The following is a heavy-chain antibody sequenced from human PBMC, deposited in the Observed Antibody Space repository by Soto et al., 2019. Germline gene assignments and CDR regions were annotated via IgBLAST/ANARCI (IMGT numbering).Heavy chain of an antibody. CDR3: ARGIVVADSHNGFEP. J-gene: IGHJ5*02. V-gene: IGHV5-51*01. D-gene: IGHD3-22*01. Sequence: PGESLKISCKGSGYSFTSYWIGWVRQMPGKGLEWMGIIYPGDSDTRYSPSFQGQVTISADKSISTAYLQWSSLKASDTAMYYCARGIVVADSHNGFEPWGQGTLVTASS. CDR1: GYSFTSYW. CDR2: IYPGDSDT.